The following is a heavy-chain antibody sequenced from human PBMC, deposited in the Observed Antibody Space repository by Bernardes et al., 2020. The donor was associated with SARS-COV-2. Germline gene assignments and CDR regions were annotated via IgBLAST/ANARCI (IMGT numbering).Heavy chain of an antibody. D-gene: IGHD5-12*01. CDR3: AQGILDSAYVYFDS. CDR1: GFTFSNHA. V-gene: IGHV3-23*01. J-gene: IGHJ4*02. Sequence: GGSLRLSCATSGFTFSNHAMSWVRQTPGKGLEWVSTISGGGGAIYYADSVKGRFTISRDNSENKVYLQMNSLRGEDTAVYYCAQGILDSAYVYFDSWGQGTQVTVSS. CDR2: ISGGGGAI.